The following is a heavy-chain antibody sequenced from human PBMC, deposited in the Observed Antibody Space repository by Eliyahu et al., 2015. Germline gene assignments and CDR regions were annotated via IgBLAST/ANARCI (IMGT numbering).Heavy chain of an antibody. Sequence: EVRLVEAGGGLVEPGGSLRLSCVASGFTFSNHEMHWVRQDPGKGLVWGSRIKSDESTVKYADSVTGRFTISRDNAKSTLYLQMNSLRVDDTAVYYCVRDRFGGWFFDLWGRGTLVSVSS. V-gene: IGHV3-74*01. CDR1: GFTFSNHE. CDR3: VRDRFGGWFFDL. CDR2: IKSDESTV. J-gene: IGHJ2*01. D-gene: IGHD3-3*01.